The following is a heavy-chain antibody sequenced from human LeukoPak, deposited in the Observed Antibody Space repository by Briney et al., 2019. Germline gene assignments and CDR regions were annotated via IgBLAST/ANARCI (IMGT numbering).Heavy chain of an antibody. CDR2: ISAYNGNA. J-gene: IGHJ5*02. D-gene: IGHD1-26*01. CDR1: GYTFTSYG. Sequence: ASVKVSCKASGYTFTSYGISWVRQAPGQGLEWMGWISAYNGNANYAQKLQGRVTMTTDTSTSTAYMELSKLRSDDTAVYYCARDPGDIVGATNWFDPWGQGTLVTVSS. CDR3: ARDPGDIVGATNWFDP. V-gene: IGHV1-18*01.